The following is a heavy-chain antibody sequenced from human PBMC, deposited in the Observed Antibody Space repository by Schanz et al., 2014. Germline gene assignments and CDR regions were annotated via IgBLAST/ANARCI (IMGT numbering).Heavy chain of an antibody. CDR2: IDVGSSSI. V-gene: IGHV3-48*02. J-gene: IGHJ3*02. CDR1: GFTLGPYS. Sequence: EVQLVESGGGLVLPGGSLRLSCVASGFTLGPYSMSWFRQAPGKGLEWVSYIDVGSSSIHYADSVKGRFTISRDEGKNSLYLQMNSLRDDDTAVYYCAKESHGRWVQPDDAFDMWGQGTTVTVS. D-gene: IGHD1-1*01. CDR3: AKESHGRWVQPDDAFDM.